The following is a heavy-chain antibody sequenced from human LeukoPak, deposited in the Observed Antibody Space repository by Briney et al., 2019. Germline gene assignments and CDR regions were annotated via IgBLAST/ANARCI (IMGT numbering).Heavy chain of an antibody. CDR1: GGPISSYY. J-gene: IGHJ6*02. CDR3: ARGMDYSYGMDV. V-gene: IGHV4-59*01. Sequence: SETLSLTCTVSGGPISSYYWSWIRQPPGKGLEWIGYIYYSGSTNYNPSLKSRVTISVDTSKNQFSLKLSSVTAADTAVYYCARGMDYSYGMDVWGQGTTVTVSS. CDR2: IYYSGST. D-gene: IGHD4-4*01.